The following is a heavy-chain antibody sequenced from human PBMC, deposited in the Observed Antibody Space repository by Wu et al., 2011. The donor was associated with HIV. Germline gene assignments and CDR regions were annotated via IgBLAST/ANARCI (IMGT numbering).Heavy chain of an antibody. J-gene: IGHJ5*02. CDR3: AREGGGGSYGGWWFDP. CDR1: GYTFTGYY. CDR2: INPNSGGT. D-gene: IGHD1-26*01. Sequence: QVQLVQSGAEVKKPGASVKVSCKASGYTFTGYYMHWLRQAPGQGLEWMGWINPNSGGTNYAQKFQGRVTMTRDTSISTAYMDLSRLRSDDTAVYYCAREGGGGSYGGWWFDPWGQGTLVTVSS. V-gene: IGHV1-2*02.